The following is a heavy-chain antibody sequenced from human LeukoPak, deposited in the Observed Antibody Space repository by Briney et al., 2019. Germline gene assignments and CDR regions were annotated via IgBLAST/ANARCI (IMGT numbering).Heavy chain of an antibody. V-gene: IGHV4-31*03. J-gene: IGHJ5*02. CDR1: GGSISSADYY. D-gene: IGHD3-10*01. Sequence: SQTLYLTCTVSGGSISSADYYWSWVRQHPGKGLEWIGYIYYSGITYNKPSLKSRVTISVDTSKNQFSLKLSSVTAADTAVYYCARGPLYYFGSGTSNWFDPWGQGTLVTVSS. CDR3: ARGPLYYFGSGTSNWFDP. CDR2: IYYSGIT.